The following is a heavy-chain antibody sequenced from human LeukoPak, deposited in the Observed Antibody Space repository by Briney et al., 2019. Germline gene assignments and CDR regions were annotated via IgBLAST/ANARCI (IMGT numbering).Heavy chain of an antibody. Sequence: SETLSLTCTASGGSISSSSYYWGWIRQPPGKGLEWIGSIYYSGSTYYNPSLKSRVTISVATSKNQFSLKLSSVTAADTAVYYCARHREGHFDLWGRGTLVAVSS. CDR2: IYYSGST. V-gene: IGHV4-39*01. CDR1: GGSISSSSYY. CDR3: ARHREGHFDL. J-gene: IGHJ2*01. D-gene: IGHD5-24*01.